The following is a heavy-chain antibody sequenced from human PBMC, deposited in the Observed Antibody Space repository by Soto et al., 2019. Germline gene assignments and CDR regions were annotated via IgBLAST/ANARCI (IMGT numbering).Heavy chain of an antibody. Sequence: QVQMVQSGAEVKKPGSSVKVSCKASGGTFSSYAIRWVRQSPGQGLEWMGGIIPIFGTANYAQKFQGRFTITADESTSTAYMELSILRSEDTAVYYCAAGGIDYYGSGSYAYYFDYWGKGTLVTVSS. D-gene: IGHD3-10*01. CDR2: IIPIFGTA. V-gene: IGHV1-69*01. J-gene: IGHJ4*02. CDR1: GGTFSSYA. CDR3: AAGGIDYYGSGSYAYYFDY.